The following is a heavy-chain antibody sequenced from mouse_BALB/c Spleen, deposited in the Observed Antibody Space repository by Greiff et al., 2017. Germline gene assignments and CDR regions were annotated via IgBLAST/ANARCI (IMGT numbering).Heavy chain of an antibody. CDR1: GYTFTSYV. J-gene: IGHJ1*01. CDR2: INPYNDGT. Sequence: EVQLQESGPELVKPGASVKMSCKASGYTFTSYVMHWVKQKPGQGLEWIGYINPYNDGTKYNEKFKGKATLTSDKSSSTAYMELSSLTSEDSAVYYCARSKYGNTGYFDVWGAGTTVTVSS. D-gene: IGHD2-10*02. CDR3: ARSKYGNTGYFDV. V-gene: IGHV1-14*01.